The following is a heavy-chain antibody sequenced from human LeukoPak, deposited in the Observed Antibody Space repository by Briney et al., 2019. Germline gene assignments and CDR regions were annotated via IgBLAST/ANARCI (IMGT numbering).Heavy chain of an antibody. J-gene: IGHJ5*02. CDR1: GGSISIASYY. V-gene: IGHV4-39*01. Sequence: SETLSLTCTVSGGSISIASYYWGWIRQPPGKGLEWIGSIYYSGTTYYNPSLKSRVTISVDTSKNQVSLRVNPVTAADTAVYYCARRPEYNNGYRVFWFDLWGQGTLVTVSS. CDR3: ARRPEYNNGYRVFWFDL. CDR2: IYYSGTT. D-gene: IGHD5-18*01.